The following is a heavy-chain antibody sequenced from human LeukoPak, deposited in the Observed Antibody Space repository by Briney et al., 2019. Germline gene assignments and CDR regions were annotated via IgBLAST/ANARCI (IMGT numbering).Heavy chain of an antibody. Sequence: PSETLSLTCTVSGGSISTYYWSWMRQPPGKGLEWIGYVHYSGTTNYNPSLKSRVTISVDASKNQFSLKLTSLTAADTAVYYCARPGSGYTASGAFDIWGQGTMVTVSS. J-gene: IGHJ3*02. CDR2: VHYSGTT. D-gene: IGHD5-18*01. V-gene: IGHV4-59*08. CDR1: GGSISTYY. CDR3: ARPGSGYTASGAFDI.